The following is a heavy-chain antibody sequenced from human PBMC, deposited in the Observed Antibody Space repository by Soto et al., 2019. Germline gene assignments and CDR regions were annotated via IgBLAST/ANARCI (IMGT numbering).Heavy chain of an antibody. Sequence: PGGSLRLSCAASGFTFSDYYMSWIRQAPGKGLEWVSYISSSSSYTNYADSVKGRFTISRDNAKNSLYLQMNSLRAEDTAVYYCARVENDYYGMDVWGQGTTVTVSS. CDR3: ARVENDYYGMDV. CDR1: GFTFSDYY. V-gene: IGHV3-11*06. CDR2: ISSSSSYT. J-gene: IGHJ6*02. D-gene: IGHD3-16*01.